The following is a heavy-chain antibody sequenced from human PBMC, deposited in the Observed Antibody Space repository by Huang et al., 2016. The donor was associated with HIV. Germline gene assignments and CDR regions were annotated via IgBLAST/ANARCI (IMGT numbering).Heavy chain of an antibody. V-gene: IGHV4-61*01. CDR3: ARVDLLLGKYGDYEENAFDI. J-gene: IGHJ3*02. D-gene: IGHD4-17*01. Sequence: QVQLQESGPGLVTPSETLSLTCTVSGGSVSSGSYYWRWIRQPPGKGLEWIGYIYYIGSSHDNPFLKSRVTISVDTSKNQFSLKLSSVTAADTAVYYCARVDLLLGKYGDYEENAFDIWGQGTMVTVSS. CDR1: GGSVSSGSYY. CDR2: IYYIGSS.